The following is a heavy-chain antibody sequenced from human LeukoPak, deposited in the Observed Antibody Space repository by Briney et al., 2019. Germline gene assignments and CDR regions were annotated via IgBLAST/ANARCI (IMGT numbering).Heavy chain of an antibody. Sequence: SVTVSCMASGGTFRGYSISWVRQPPGQGIEWMGWILPILGAANYAQKFQGWPTIPTHESTRTAYMELTRLHSEDTAVYYCASGRYDFWSGYPRTDYYYYYYMDVWGKGTTVTVSS. CDR1: GGTFRGYS. CDR3: ASGRYDFWSGYPRTDYYYYYYMDV. D-gene: IGHD3-3*01. CDR2: ILPILGAA. V-gene: IGHV1-69*05. J-gene: IGHJ6*03.